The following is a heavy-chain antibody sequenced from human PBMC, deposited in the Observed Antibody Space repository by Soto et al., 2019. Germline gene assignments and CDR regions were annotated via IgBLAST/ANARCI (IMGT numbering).Heavy chain of an antibody. V-gene: IGHV3-73*02. CDR3: TRLSYSSSIYYYYYGMDV. J-gene: IGHJ6*02. D-gene: IGHD6-13*01. CDR1: GFTFSGSA. CDR2: IRSKANSYAT. Sequence: EVQLVESGGGLVQPGGSLKLSCAASGFTFSGSAMHWVRQASGKGLEWVGRIRSKANSYATAYAASVKGRFTISRDDSKNTAYLQMNSLKTEDTAVYYCTRLSYSSSIYYYYYGMDVWGQGTTVTVSS.